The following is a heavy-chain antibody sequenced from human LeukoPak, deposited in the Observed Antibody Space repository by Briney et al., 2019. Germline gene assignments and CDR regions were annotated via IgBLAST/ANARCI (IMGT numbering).Heavy chain of an antibody. D-gene: IGHD3-9*01. V-gene: IGHV3-66*01. CDR1: GFTVSSNY. CDR3: ARNYDILTGQVGYFDY. CDR2: IYSGGST. Sequence: HPGGSLRLSCAASGFTVSSNYMSWVRQAPGKGLEWVSVIYSGGSTYYADSVKGRFTISRDNSKNTLYLQMNSLRAEDTAVYYCARNYDILTGQVGYFDYWGQGTLVTVSS. J-gene: IGHJ4*02.